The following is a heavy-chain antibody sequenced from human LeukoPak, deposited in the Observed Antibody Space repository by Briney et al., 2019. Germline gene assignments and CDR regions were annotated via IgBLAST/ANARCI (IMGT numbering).Heavy chain of an antibody. J-gene: IGHJ4*02. CDR3: AKDGLYYDGSEHVYYFDS. CDR1: GFTFSRSA. D-gene: IGHD3-22*01. V-gene: IGHV3-23*01. Sequence: GGSLRLSCAASGFTFSRSAMTWVRQGPGTGLEFVASIIYSGGATYYADSVKGRFTTSRDNSENTLYLQMNSLRAEDTALYYCAKDGLYYDGSEHVYYFDSWGQGTLVTVSS. CDR2: IIYSGGAT.